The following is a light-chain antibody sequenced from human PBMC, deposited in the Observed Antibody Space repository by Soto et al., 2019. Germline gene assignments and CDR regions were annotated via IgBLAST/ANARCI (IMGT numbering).Light chain of an antibody. CDR1: QSVRSH. CDR2: DAF. CDR3: QHRAIWPIT. Sequence: EIVLTQSPATLSLSPGERATLSCRTSQSVRSHLVWYQQKAGQAPRLLIYDAFIRATGIPGRFSGSGSGTDFTLPISSLEPEDFAVYYCQHRAIWPITFGGGTKVEIK. V-gene: IGKV3-11*01. J-gene: IGKJ4*01.